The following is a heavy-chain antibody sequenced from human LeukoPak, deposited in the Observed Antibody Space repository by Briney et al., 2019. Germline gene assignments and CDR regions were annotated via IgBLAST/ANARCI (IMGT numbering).Heavy chain of an antibody. V-gene: IGHV3-21*01. D-gene: IGHD6-19*01. Sequence: GGSLRLSCAASGFTFSSYSMNRVRQAPGKGLEWVSSISSSSSYIYYADSVKGRFTISRDNAKNSLYLQMNSLRAEDTAVYYCARVRSSGWLVDYWGQGTLVTVSS. CDR1: GFTFSSYS. CDR2: ISSSSSYI. CDR3: ARVRSSGWLVDY. J-gene: IGHJ4*02.